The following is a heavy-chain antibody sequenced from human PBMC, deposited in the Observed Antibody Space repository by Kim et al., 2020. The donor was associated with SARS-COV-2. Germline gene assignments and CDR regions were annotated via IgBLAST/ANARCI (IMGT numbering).Heavy chain of an antibody. CDR1: GGSISSYY. J-gene: IGHJ4*02. D-gene: IGHD2-2*02. CDR2: IYYSGST. CDR3: ARRAPRGYCSSTSCYTAYYFDY. V-gene: IGHV4-59*08. Sequence: SETLSLTCTVSGGSISSYYWSWIRQPPGKGLEWIGYIYYSGSTNYNPSLKSRVTISVDTSKNQFSLKLSSVTAADTAVYYCARRAPRGYCSSTSCYTAYYFDYWGQGTLVTVSS.